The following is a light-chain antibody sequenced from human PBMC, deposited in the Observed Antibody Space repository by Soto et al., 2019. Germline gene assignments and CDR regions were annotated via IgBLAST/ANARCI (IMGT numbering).Light chain of an antibody. J-gene: IGLJ3*02. V-gene: IGLV1-40*01. CDR3: QSYDSSLSGWV. Sequence: QSVLTQPPSVSGAPGQRVNISCTGSSSNIGAGYDVKWYQQLPGTAPKLLIHGNSNRPSGVPDRFSGSKSGTSASLAITGLQAEDEADYYCQSYDSSLSGWVFGGGTKLTVL. CDR1: SSNIGAGYD. CDR2: GNS.